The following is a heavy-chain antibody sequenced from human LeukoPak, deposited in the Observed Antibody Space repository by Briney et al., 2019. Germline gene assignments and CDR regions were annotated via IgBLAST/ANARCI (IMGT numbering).Heavy chain of an antibody. D-gene: IGHD1-14*01. J-gene: IGHJ4*02. Sequence: ASVKVSCKASGYTFTAYYMHRVRQAPGQGLEWMGWINPNSGGTNYAQKFQGRATMTRDTSISTAYMELSRLRSDDTAVYYCARVASTRYNTDAIPDFFDYWGQGTLATVSS. V-gene: IGHV1-2*02. CDR3: ARVASTRYNTDAIPDFFDY. CDR2: INPNSGGT. CDR1: GYTFTAYY.